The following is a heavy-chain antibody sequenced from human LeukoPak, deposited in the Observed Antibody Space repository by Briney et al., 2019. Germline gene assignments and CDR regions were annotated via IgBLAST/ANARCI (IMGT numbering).Heavy chain of an antibody. Sequence: SETLPLTCAVYGGSFSGYYWSWIRQPPGKGLEWIGEINHSGSTNYNPSLKSRVTISVDTSKNQFSLKLSSVTAADTAVYYCARVAMVRGVYYYYYYGMDVWGQGTTVTVSS. D-gene: IGHD3-10*01. CDR3: ARVAMVRGVYYYYYYGMDV. J-gene: IGHJ6*02. CDR2: INHSGST. V-gene: IGHV4-34*01. CDR1: GGSFSGYY.